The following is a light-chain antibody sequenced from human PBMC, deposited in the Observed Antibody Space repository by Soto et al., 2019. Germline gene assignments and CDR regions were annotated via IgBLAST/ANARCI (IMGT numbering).Light chain of an antibody. CDR1: SSNIGAGYY. J-gene: IGLJ2*01. CDR3: QSYDSRLRVSV. Sequence: QSVLTQPPSVSGAPGQRVTISCTGSSSNIGAGYYVRWYQQLPGTAPQLLIYGNSNRPSGVPHRFSGYKSGTSSSLAITGLQAEDEADYYCQSYDSRLRVSVFGGGTKLTVL. CDR2: GNS. V-gene: IGLV1-40*01.